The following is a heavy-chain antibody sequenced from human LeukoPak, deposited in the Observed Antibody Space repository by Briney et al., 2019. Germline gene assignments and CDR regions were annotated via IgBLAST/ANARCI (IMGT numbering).Heavy chain of an antibody. D-gene: IGHD6-19*01. CDR1: GGPFSGYY. Sequence: SETLSLTCAVYGGPFSGYYWSWIRQPPGKGLEWIGEINHSGSTNYNPSLKSRVTISVDTSKNQFSLKLSSVTAADTAVYYCASEYSSGRRFDYWGQGTLVTVSS. V-gene: IGHV4-34*01. J-gene: IGHJ4*02. CDR2: INHSGST. CDR3: ASEYSSGRRFDY.